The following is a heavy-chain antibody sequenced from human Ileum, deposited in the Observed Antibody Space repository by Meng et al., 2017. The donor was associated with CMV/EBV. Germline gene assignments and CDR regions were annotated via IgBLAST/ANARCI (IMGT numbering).Heavy chain of an antibody. CDR1: GYTFTGYY. CDR2: INPNSGGT. CDR3: ARDVDDILTGYYSGMGV. Sequence: ASVQVSCKASGYTFTGYYMHWVRQAPGQGLEWMGWINPNSGGTNYAPKFQGRVTMTRDTSISTAYMELSRLRPDDTAVYYCARDVDDILTGYYSGMGVWGQGTTVTVSS. D-gene: IGHD3-9*01. V-gene: IGHV1-2*02. J-gene: IGHJ6*02.